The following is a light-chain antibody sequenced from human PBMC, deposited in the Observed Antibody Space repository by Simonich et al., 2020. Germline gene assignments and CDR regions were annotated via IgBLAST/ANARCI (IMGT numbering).Light chain of an antibody. CDR1: TGISSA. CDR2: DAS. J-gene: IGKJ5*01. Sequence: AIQLTQSPSPLFASVGDKVTITCRAGTGISSALAWYQQKPGKAPKLLTYDASSLESGVPSRCSGSGSGTDFTLTISSLQPEDFATYYCQQFNSYSLITFGQGTRLEIK. V-gene: IGKV1-13*02. CDR3: QQFNSYSLIT.